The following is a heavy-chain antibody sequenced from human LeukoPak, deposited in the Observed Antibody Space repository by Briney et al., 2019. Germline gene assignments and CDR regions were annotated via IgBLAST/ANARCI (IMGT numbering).Heavy chain of an antibody. J-gene: IGHJ4*02. CDR1: GFTFSSYD. D-gene: IGHD3-16*01. V-gene: IGHV3-33*01. CDR2: IWYDGSNE. CDR3: ARRNELVNNVWGLDY. Sequence: PGGSLRLSCAASGFTFSSYDMHWVRQAPGKGLEWVAVIWYDGSNEYYADSVKGRFTISRDNSKNTLYLQMNSLRVEDTAVYYCARRNELVNNVWGLDYWGQGTLVTASS.